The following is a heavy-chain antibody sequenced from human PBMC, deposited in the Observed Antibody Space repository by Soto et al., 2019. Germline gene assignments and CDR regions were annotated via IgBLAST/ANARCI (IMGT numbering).Heavy chain of an antibody. CDR1: GGTFSSYA. J-gene: IGHJ6*02. D-gene: IGHD3-3*01. Sequence: WASVKVSCKASGGTFSSYAISWVRQAPGQGLEWMGGIIPIFGTANYAQKFQGRVTITADESTSTAYMELSSLRSEDTAVYYCARCPIVLRFLEWFPPYYYYGMDVWGQGTTVTVSS. V-gene: IGHV1-69*13. CDR2: IIPIFGTA. CDR3: ARCPIVLRFLEWFPPYYYYGMDV.